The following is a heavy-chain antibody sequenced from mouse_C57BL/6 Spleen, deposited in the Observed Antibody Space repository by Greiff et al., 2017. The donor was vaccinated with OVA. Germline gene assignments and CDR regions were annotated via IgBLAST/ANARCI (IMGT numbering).Heavy chain of an antibody. CDR3: ASNTGYFDV. J-gene: IGHJ1*03. CDR2: ISYSGST. V-gene: IGHV3-1*01. CDR1: GYSITSGYD. Sequence: EVQRVESGPGMVKPSQSLSLTCTVTGYSITSGYDWHWIRHFPGNKLEWMGYISYSGSTNYNPSLKSQISITHDTSKNHFFLKLKSVTTEDTATYYCASNTGYFDVWGTGTTVTVSS.